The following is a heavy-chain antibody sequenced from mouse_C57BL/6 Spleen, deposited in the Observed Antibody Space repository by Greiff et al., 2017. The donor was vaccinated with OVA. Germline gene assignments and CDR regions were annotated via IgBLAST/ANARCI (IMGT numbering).Heavy chain of an antibody. V-gene: IGHV1-53*01. Sequence: VQLQQSGTELVKPGASVKLSCKASGYTFTSYWMHWVKQRPGQGLEWIGNINPSNGGTNYNEKFKSKATLTVDKSSSTAYMQLSSLTSEDSAVYYCARRAQLGGILFAYWGQGTLVTVSA. J-gene: IGHJ3*01. CDR3: ARRAQLGGILFAY. CDR1: GYTFTSYW. CDR2: INPSNGGT. D-gene: IGHD4-1*02.